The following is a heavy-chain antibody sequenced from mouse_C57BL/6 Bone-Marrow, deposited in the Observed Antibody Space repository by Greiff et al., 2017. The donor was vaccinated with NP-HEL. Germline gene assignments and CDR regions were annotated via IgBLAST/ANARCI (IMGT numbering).Heavy chain of an antibody. CDR3: ARERGRTWFAY. Sequence: EVKLMESGPELVKPGDSVKISCKASGYSFTGYFMNWVMQSHGKSLEWIGRINPYNGDTFYNQKFKGKATLTVDKSSSTAHMELRSLTSEDSAVYYCARERGRTWFAYWGQGTLVTVSA. CDR2: INPYNGDT. J-gene: IGHJ3*01. V-gene: IGHV1-20*01. CDR1: GYSFTGYF.